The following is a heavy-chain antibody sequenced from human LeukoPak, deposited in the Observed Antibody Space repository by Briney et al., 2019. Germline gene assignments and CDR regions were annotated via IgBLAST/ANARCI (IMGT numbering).Heavy chain of an antibody. V-gene: IGHV3-53*01. D-gene: IGHD3-16*01. CDR3: ARDIRGIGAFDI. J-gene: IGHJ3*02. Sequence: GGSLRLSCAASGFTVSSNYMSWVRQAPGKGLEWFSVIYSGGSTYYAESVKGRFTISRDNSKNTLYLQMNSLRAEDTAVYYCARDIRGIGAFDIWGQGTMVSVSS. CDR1: GFTVSSNY. CDR2: IYSGGST.